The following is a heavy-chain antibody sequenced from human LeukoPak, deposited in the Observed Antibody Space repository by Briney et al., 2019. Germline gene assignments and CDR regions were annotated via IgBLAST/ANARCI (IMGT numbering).Heavy chain of an antibody. J-gene: IGHJ4*02. V-gene: IGHV1-18*01. CDR2: ISGNNGNT. CDR3: ARDFFHGHCAGLSCFLLDY. CDR1: GYTFTSYG. D-gene: IGHD2-15*01. Sequence: ASVKVSCMASGYTFTSYGISWVRQAPGQGLEWMGWISGNNGNTNYAQKFQGRVTMTTDTSTSTAYMEMRSLRSDDTAVYYCARDFFHGHCAGLSCFLLDYWGQGPLVTVSS.